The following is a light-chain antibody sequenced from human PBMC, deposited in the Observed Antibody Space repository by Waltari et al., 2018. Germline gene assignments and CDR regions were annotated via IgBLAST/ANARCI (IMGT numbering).Light chain of an antibody. CDR3: SSYTMTSATA. J-gene: IGLJ1*01. V-gene: IGLV2-14*01. CDR2: EVS. CDR1: SGDIGGYNY. Sequence: QSALTQPASVSGSPGQSITISCTGTSGDIGGYNYVSWYQQYPGKAPKLIIFEVSYRPSGGSHRFSASKSGNTASLTISGLQAEDEAHYYCSSYTMTSATAFGTGTKVTVL.